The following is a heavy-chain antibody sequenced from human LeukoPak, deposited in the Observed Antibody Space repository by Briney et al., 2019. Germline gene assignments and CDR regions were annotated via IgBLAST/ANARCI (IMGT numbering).Heavy chain of an antibody. J-gene: IGHJ4*02. Sequence: GPTLVNPTQTLTLTCTFSGFSLRTSGMRVSGIRQPPGKALEWLARIDWDYDKFYSTSLKTRLTISKDTSKNQLVLTMTNIKHVDTAHYYCARNAAVADFDYWGQGTLVTVSS. D-gene: IGHD6-19*01. CDR1: GFSLRTSGMR. V-gene: IGHV2-70*04. CDR2: IDWDYDK. CDR3: ARNAAVADFDY.